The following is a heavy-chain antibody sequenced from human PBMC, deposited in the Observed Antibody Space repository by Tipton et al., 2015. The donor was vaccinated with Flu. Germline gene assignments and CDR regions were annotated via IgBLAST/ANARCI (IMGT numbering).Heavy chain of an antibody. CDR2: IYHSGST. Sequence: TLSLTCAVSGYSISSGYYWGWIRQPPGKGLEWIGSIYHSGSTYYNPSLKSRVTISVDTSKNQFSLKLSSVTAADTAVYYCARAGDYYGSGSYDYWGQGTLVTVFS. CDR3: ARAGDYYGSGSYDY. CDR1: GYSISSGYY. V-gene: IGHV4-38-2*01. D-gene: IGHD3-10*01. J-gene: IGHJ4*02.